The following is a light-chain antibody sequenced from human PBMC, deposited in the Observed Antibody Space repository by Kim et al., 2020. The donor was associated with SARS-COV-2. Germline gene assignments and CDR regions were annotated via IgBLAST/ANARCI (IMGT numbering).Light chain of an antibody. CDR2: DAS. V-gene: IGKV3-11*01. CDR1: QNISNF. CDR3: QQRSAWPLT. Sequence: LSPGERATLSRKARQNISNFLAWYRQRPGQAPRILICDASDRATDIPPRFRGSGSGTDFTLTISSLEPEDFAVYYCQQRSAWPLTFGGGTKVDIK. J-gene: IGKJ4*01.